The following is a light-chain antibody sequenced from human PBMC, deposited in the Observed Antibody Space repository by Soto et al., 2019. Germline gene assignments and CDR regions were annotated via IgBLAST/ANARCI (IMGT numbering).Light chain of an antibody. CDR2: SGY. CDR1: QSVSSS. J-gene: IGKJ3*01. V-gene: IGKV3-11*01. Sequence: FVVTQSPDTLSLSPGETATLSCRASQSVSSSVAWYQHKPGQSPRLVVYSGYKRSPGIPARFSGSGSGTDFTLTISSLEPEDFAVYYCQQRSDWPFTFGPGTKVDIK. CDR3: QQRSDWPFT.